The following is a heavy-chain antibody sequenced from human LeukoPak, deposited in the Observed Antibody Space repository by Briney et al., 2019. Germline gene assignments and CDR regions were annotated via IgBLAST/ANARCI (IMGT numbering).Heavy chain of an antibody. D-gene: IGHD3-9*01. Sequence: GGSLRLSCAASGFTFSSYEMNWVRQAPGKGLEWVSYISNSGSTIYYADSVKGRFTISRDNSKNTLYLQMNSLRAEVTAVYYCAKAGDVLRYFDWLSYYYYYMDVWGKGTTVTISS. V-gene: IGHV3-48*03. CDR1: GFTFSSYE. J-gene: IGHJ6*03. CDR3: AKAGDVLRYFDWLSYYYYYMDV. CDR2: ISNSGSTI.